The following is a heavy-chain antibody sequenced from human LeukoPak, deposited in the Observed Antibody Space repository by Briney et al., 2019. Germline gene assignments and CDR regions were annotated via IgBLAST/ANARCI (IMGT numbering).Heavy chain of an antibody. CDR1: GGTFSSYA. D-gene: IGHD6-19*01. V-gene: IGHV1-69*04. J-gene: IGHJ4*02. Sequence: SVKVSWTASGGTFSSYAISWVRQAPGQGLEWMGRIIPIFGIANYAQKFQGRVTITADKSTSTAYMELSSLRSEDTAVYYCVYGYSSGWEYFDYWGQGTLVTVSS. CDR3: VYGYSSGWEYFDY. CDR2: IIPIFGIA.